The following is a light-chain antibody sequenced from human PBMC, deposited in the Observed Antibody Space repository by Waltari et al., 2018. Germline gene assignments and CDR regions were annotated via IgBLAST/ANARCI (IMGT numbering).Light chain of an antibody. J-gene: IGKJ1*01. V-gene: IGKV4-1*01. CDR2: WAS. Sequence: DIVMTQSPDSLAGSLGERATINCKCSQSLLYSSKNETYLAWYQQKPGQPPKLLIYWASTRESGVPDRFGGSGSGTDFTLTITSLQAEDVAVYYCQQNYTNPPGTFGQGTKVEIK. CDR3: QQNYTNPPGT. CDR1: QSLLYSSKNETY.